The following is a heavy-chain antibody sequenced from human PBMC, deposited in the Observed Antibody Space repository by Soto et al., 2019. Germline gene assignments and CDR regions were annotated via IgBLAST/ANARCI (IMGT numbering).Heavy chain of an antibody. J-gene: IGHJ6*04. D-gene: IGHD5-12*01. V-gene: IGHV4-34*01. CDR2: IPHSGST. CDR3: ARGRHRRFGGYKGLGYHGMDV. Sequence: QVQLQKWGAGLLKPSETLSLTCAVYGGSFRDYFWSWIRQPPSKGLECIGEIPHSGSTSYNPSLKSRATISVDTPKNQFFLKLSSVTAADTADYYSARGRHRRFGGYKGLGYHGMDVWGKWTTVNLSS. CDR1: GGSFRDYF.